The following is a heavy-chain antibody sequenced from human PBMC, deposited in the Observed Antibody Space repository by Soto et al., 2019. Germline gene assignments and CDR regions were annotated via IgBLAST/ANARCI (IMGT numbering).Heavy chain of an antibody. J-gene: IGHJ4*02. V-gene: IGHV4-34*01. CDR2: INHSGST. Sequence: PSETLSLTCAVYGGSFSGYYWSWIRQPPGKGLEWIGEINHSGSTNYNPSLKSRVTISVDTSKNQFSLKLSSVTAADTAVYYCARVRPQTYDDFWSGYPKGPFDYWGQGTLVTFSS. CDR1: GGSFSGYY. D-gene: IGHD3-3*01. CDR3: ARVRPQTYDDFWSGYPKGPFDY.